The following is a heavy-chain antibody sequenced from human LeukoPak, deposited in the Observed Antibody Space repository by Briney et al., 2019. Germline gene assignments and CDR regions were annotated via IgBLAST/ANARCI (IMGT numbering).Heavy chain of an antibody. J-gene: IGHJ6*02. CDR2: IKQDGSEK. CDR3: AREDIVVVPAAIPYYYYGMDV. Sequence: GGSLRLSCAASGFTFSSYWMSWVRQAPGKGLEWVANIKQDGSEKYYVDSVKGRFTISRDNAKNSLYLQMNSLRADDTAVYYCAREDIVVVPAAIPYYYYGMDVWGQGTTVTVSS. D-gene: IGHD2-2*02. CDR1: GFTFSSYW. V-gene: IGHV3-7*01.